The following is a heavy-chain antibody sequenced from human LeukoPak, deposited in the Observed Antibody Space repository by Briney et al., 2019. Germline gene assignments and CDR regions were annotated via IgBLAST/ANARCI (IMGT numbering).Heavy chain of an antibody. D-gene: IGHD3-22*01. V-gene: IGHV1-69*02. J-gene: IGHJ4*02. CDR1: GYTFTGYY. CDR3: ASTYYYDSSGYYPFDY. Sequence: SVKVSCKASGYTFTGYYMHWVRQAPGQGLEWMGRIIPILGIANYAQKFQGRVTITADKSTSTAYMELSSLRSEDTAVYYCASTYYYDSSGYYPFDYWGQGTLVTVSS. CDR2: IIPILGIA.